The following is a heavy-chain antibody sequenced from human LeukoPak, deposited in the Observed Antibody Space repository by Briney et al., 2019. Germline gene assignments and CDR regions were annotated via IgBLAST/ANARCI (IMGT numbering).Heavy chain of an antibody. V-gene: IGHV3-23*01. D-gene: IGHD2-8*01. CDR1: GFTFSSYA. Sequence: PGGSLTLSCAGPGFTFSSYAMSWVRQAPGKGLEWVSAISDTGATTYDADSVKGRFTISRDNSRSTLYLQMNSLRAEDTAPYYCAKDTSIGRYCTNGVCSPFDYWGQGTLVTVSS. CDR2: ISDTGATT. J-gene: IGHJ4*02. CDR3: AKDTSIGRYCTNGVCSPFDY.